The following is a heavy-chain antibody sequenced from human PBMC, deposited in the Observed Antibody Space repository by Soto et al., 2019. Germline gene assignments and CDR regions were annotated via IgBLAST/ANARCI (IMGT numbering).Heavy chain of an antibody. D-gene: IGHD6-13*01. V-gene: IGHV4-34*01. Sequence: QVQLQPWGAGLLKPSETMSLTCAVYGGSFSGYYWSWIRQLPGQGLEWIGEINHRGSTNYNPSLKGRVTISFDTSKSQFAVKLRSVTAAYTAVYYCARCEVIAAAGTPTWFDPCSHGSLVTVSS. J-gene: IGHJ5*02. CDR3: ARCEVIAAAGTPTWFDP. CDR1: GGSFSGYY. CDR2: INHRGST.